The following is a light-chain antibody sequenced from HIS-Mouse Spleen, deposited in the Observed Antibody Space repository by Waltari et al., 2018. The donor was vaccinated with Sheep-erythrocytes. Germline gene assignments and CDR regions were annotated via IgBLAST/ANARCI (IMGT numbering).Light chain of an antibody. Sequence: AIRMTQSPSSFSASTGDRVTITCRASQGISSYLGWYQQKPGKAPKLLIYAASSLQSGVPSRFSGSGSGTDFTLTISSLQPEDFATYYCLQDYNYPYTFGQGTKLEIK. CDR3: LQDYNYPYT. CDR2: AAS. V-gene: IGKV1-6*01. J-gene: IGKJ2*01. CDR1: QGISSY.